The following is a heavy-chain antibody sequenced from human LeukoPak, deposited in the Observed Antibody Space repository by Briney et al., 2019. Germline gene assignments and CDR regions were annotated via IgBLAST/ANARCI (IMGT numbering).Heavy chain of an antibody. CDR2: ISAYNGNT. Sequence: GASVKVSCKASGYTFTSYGIGWVRQAPGQGLEWMGWISAYNGNTNCAQKLQGRVTMTTDTSTSTAYMELRSLRSDDTAVYYCARGPYYYDSSGYYFGYWGQGTLVTVSS. CDR3: ARGPYYYDSSGYYFGY. D-gene: IGHD3-22*01. J-gene: IGHJ4*02. CDR1: GYTFTSYG. V-gene: IGHV1-18*01.